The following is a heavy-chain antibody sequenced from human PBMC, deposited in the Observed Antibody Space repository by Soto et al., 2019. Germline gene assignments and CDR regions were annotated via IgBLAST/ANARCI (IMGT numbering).Heavy chain of an antibody. J-gene: IGHJ3*02. CDR1: GYTFTSYV. CDR2: INPYNANT. Sequence: ASVKVSCKASGYTFTSYVIHWVRQAPGQGLEWMGWINPYNANTNYAQKLQGRVTMTTDTSTSTAYMDLRSLTSDDTAVYYCARDRVAGIWGDAFDIWGQGTMVTVSS. D-gene: IGHD3-16*01. CDR3: ARDRVAGIWGDAFDI. V-gene: IGHV1-18*01.